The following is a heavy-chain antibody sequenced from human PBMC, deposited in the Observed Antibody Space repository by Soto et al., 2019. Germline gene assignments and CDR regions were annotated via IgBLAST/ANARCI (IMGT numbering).Heavy chain of an antibody. CDR1: GFTFSSYW. CDR3: ARDHSGSGSSPLDWFDP. J-gene: IGHJ5*02. CDR2: IKQDGSGK. V-gene: IGHV3-7*05. Sequence: GGSLRLSCAASGFTFSSYWMSWVRQAPGKGLEWVANIKQDGSGKYYVDSVKGRFTISRDNAKNSLYLQMNSLRAEDTAVYYCARDHSGSGSSPLDWFDPWGQGTLVTVSS. D-gene: IGHD3-10*01.